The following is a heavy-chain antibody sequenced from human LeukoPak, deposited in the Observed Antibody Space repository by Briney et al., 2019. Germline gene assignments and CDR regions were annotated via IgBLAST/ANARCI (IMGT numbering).Heavy chain of an antibody. V-gene: IGHV4-34*01. CDR3: ARSRRFDY. J-gene: IGHJ4*02. CDR2: VYYSGKT. Sequence: SETLSLTCAVYGGSFSGYYWSWIRQPPGKGLEWVGSVYYSGKTFYSPSLKSRVTISVDTSKNHFSLRLISVTAADTAVYYCARSRRFDYWGQGTLVTVSS. CDR1: GGSFSGYY. D-gene: IGHD2-2*01.